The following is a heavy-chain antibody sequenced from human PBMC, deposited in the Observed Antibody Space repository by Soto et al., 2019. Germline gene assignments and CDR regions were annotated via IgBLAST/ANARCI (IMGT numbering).Heavy chain of an antibody. J-gene: IGHJ4*02. Sequence: SETLSLTCDVSGESFSGYYWSWIREPPGKGLEWIGQIFHGGGSNYSPSLKSRVTISVDTSKNQFSLELTSVTAADTAVYYCARPHYDSNTFYSFFDYWGQGTLVTVSS. CDR1: GESFSGYY. V-gene: IGHV4-34*12. CDR2: IFHGGGS. D-gene: IGHD3-22*01. CDR3: ARPHYDSNTFYSFFDY.